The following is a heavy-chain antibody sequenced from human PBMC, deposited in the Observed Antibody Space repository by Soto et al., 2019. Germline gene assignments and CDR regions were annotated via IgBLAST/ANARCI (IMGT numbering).Heavy chain of an antibody. CDR1: GFTFSSYA. J-gene: IGHJ4*02. Sequence: EVQLLESGGGLVQPGGSLRLSCAASGFTFSSYAMSWVRQAPGKGLEWVSFITGSGGSTYYADSVKGRFTVSRDNSKNTLYLQMNSLRAEDTAVYYCAKDLASSPPGDYWGQGTLVTVSS. V-gene: IGHV3-23*01. D-gene: IGHD6-13*01. CDR2: ITGSGGST. CDR3: AKDLASSPPGDY.